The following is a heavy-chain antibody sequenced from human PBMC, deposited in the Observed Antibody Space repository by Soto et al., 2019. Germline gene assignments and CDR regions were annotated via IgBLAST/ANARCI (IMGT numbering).Heavy chain of an antibody. Sequence: PSETLSLTCTVSGGSISSYYWSWIRQPPGKGLEWIGYIYYSGSTNYNPSLKSRVTISVDTSKNQFSLKLSSVTAADTVVYYCARVSIAAAGPGFDYWGQGTLVTVSS. V-gene: IGHV4-59*01. D-gene: IGHD6-13*01. CDR2: IYYSGST. CDR3: ARVSIAAAGPGFDY. J-gene: IGHJ4*02. CDR1: GGSISSYY.